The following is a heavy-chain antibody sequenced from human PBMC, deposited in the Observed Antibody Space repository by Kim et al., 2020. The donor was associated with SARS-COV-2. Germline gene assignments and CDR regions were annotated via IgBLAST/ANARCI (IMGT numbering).Heavy chain of an antibody. Sequence: ASVKVSCKVSGYTLTELSMHWVRQAPGKGLEWMGGFDPEDGETIYAQKFQGRVTMTEDTSTDTAYMELSSLRSEDTAVYYCVCQGSWYGGSLDYWGQGTLVTVSS. CDR3: VCQGSWYGGSLDY. CDR2: FDPEDGET. J-gene: IGHJ4*02. V-gene: IGHV1-24*01. CDR1: GYTLTELS. D-gene: IGHD6-13*01.